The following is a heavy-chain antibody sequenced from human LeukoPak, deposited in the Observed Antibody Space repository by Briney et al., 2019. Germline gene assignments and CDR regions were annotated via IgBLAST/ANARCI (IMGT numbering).Heavy chain of an antibody. V-gene: IGHV4-34*01. CDR1: GGSFSGHY. CDR3: ARGRYVTTRGGAAAGFLDY. Sequence: PSETMSLTCAVSGGSFSGHYWNWIRQPPGKGLEWIGEINHGGSTNYNPSLKSRVTISVDTSQNQFSLRLSSVTAADTAVYYCARGRYVTTRGGAAAGFLDYWGQGTLVTVST. J-gene: IGHJ4*02. D-gene: IGHD6-13*01. CDR2: INHGGST.